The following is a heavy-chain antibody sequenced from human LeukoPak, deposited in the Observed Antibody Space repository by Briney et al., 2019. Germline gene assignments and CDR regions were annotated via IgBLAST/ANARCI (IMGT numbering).Heavy chain of an antibody. V-gene: IGHV3-74*01. CDR3: ARAGTGSYYNFYYYYMDV. CDR2: INSDGSST. Sequence: PGGSLRLSCAASGFSFSDYDMHWVRQAPGKGLVWVSRINSDGSSTSYADSVKGRFTISRDNAKNTLYLQMNSLRAEDTAVYYCARAGTGSYYNFYYYYMDVWGKGTTVTVSS. D-gene: IGHD3-10*01. J-gene: IGHJ6*03. CDR1: GFSFSDYD.